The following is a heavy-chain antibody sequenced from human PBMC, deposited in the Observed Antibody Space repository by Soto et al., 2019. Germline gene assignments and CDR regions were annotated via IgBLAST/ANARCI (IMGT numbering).Heavy chain of an antibody. J-gene: IGHJ4*02. V-gene: IGHV4-34*01. CDR2: INHSGST. D-gene: IGHD6-19*01. Sequence: ETLSLTCAVYGGSFSGYYWSWIRQPPGKGLEWIGEINHSGSTNYNPSLKSRVTISVDTSKNQFSLKLSSVTAADTAVYYCQAVAGPFDYWGQGTLVTVSS. CDR1: GGSFSGYY. CDR3: QAVAGPFDY.